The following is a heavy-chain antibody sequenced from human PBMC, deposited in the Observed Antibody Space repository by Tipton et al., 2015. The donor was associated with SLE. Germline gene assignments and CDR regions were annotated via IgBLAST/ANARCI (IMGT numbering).Heavy chain of an antibody. D-gene: IGHD3-16*01. CDR1: GGSIFSSY. Sequence: TLSLTCTVSGGSIFSSYWSWIRQPPGKGLEWIAYISNGGTTNHNPSLKSRVAISLDTSKNQFSLSLSSATAADTAVYYCARMYVSGAIDYWGQGTLASVSS. CDR2: ISNGGTT. V-gene: IGHV4-4*09. J-gene: IGHJ4*02. CDR3: ARMYVSGAIDY.